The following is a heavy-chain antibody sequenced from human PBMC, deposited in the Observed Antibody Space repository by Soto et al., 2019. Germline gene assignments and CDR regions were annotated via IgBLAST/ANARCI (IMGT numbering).Heavy chain of an antibody. CDR3: ARGRHFDDFWSGVSVWFDP. D-gene: IGHD3-3*01. CDR1: GDSVSSNIAA. Sequence: PSQTLSLTCAISGDSVSSNIAAWNWIRQSPSRGLEWLGRTYYRSKCYNDYAVSVKSRVTINPDTSKNQFSLQLNSVTPEDTAVYYCARGRHFDDFWSGVSVWFDPWGQGTLVTVSS. J-gene: IGHJ5*02. V-gene: IGHV6-1*01. CDR2: TYYRSKCYN.